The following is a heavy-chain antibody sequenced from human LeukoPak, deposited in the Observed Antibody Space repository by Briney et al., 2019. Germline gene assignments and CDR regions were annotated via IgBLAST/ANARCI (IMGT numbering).Heavy chain of an antibody. CDR3: AKDSAYYDFWSGYYDGMDV. CDR2: ISWNSGSI. Sequence: GGSLRLSCAASGFTFDDYAMHWVRQAPGKGLEWVSGISWNSGSIGYADSVKGRFTISRDNAKNSLYLQTNSLRAEDTALYYCAKDSAYYDFWSGYYDGMDVWGQGTTVTVSS. V-gene: IGHV3-9*01. CDR1: GFTFDDYA. D-gene: IGHD3-3*01. J-gene: IGHJ6*02.